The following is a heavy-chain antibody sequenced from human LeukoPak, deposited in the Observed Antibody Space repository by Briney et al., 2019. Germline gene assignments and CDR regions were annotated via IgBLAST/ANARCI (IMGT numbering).Heavy chain of an antibody. Sequence: SETLSLTCTVSGGSISSSSYYWGWIRQPPGKGLEWIGSIYYSGSTYYNPSLKSRVTISVDTSKNQFSLKLSSVTAADTAVYYCAIGPHYYGSGSYRNWFDPWGQGTLVTVSS. CDR3: AIGPHYYGSGSYRNWFDP. D-gene: IGHD3-10*01. J-gene: IGHJ5*02. V-gene: IGHV4-39*07. CDR2: IYYSGST. CDR1: GGSISSSSYY.